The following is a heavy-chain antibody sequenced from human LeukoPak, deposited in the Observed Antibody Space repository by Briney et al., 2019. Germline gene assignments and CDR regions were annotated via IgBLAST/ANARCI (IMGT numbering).Heavy chain of an antibody. Sequence: PSETLSLTYTVSGGSISSYYWSWIRQPPGKGLEWIGDIYYSGSTNYNPSLKSRVTISVDTSKNQFSLKLSSVTAADTAVYYCARSGVLLWFGDPRADGMDVWGKGTTVTVSS. J-gene: IGHJ6*04. CDR2: IYYSGST. CDR3: ARSGVLLWFGDPRADGMDV. D-gene: IGHD3-10*01. CDR1: GGSISSYY. V-gene: IGHV4-59*01.